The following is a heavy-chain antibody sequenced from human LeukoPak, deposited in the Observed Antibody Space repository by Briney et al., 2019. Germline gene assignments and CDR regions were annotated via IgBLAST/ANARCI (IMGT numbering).Heavy chain of an antibody. V-gene: IGHV1-18*01. J-gene: IGHJ5*02. CDR3: ARGFQYSSSPGWFDP. CDR1: GCTFTSYG. Sequence: GASVKVSCKASGCTFTSYGISWVRQAPGQGLEWMGWISAYNGNTNYAQKLQGRVTMTTDTSTSTAYMELRSLRSDDTAVYYCARGFQYSSSPGWFDPWGQGTLVTVSS. CDR2: ISAYNGNT. D-gene: IGHD6-6*01.